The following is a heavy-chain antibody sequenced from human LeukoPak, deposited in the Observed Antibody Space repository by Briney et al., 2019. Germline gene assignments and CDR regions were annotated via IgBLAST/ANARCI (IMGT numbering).Heavy chain of an antibody. D-gene: IGHD3-10*01. V-gene: IGHV3-30*04. CDR2: ISYDGSNK. J-gene: IGHJ4*02. Sequence: PGGSLRLSCAASGFTFSSYAMHWARQAQGKGLEWVAVISYDGSNKYYADSVKGRFTISRDNSKNTLYLQMNSLRAEDTAVYYCARDSSGRGVRCPDYWGQGTLVTVSS. CDR1: GFTFSSYA. CDR3: ARDSSGRGVRCPDY.